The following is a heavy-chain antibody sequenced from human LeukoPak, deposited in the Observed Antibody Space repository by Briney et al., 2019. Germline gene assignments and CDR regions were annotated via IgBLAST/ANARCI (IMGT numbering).Heavy chain of an antibody. J-gene: IGHJ4*02. CDR1: GHTFTAYY. V-gene: IGHV7-4-1*02. Sequence: ASVKVSCKDFGHTFTAYYMQWVRQAPGQGLEWMGWINTNTGNPTYAQGFTGRFVFSLDTSVSTAYLQISSLKAEDTAVYYRARDVVVVAATHVYYFDYWGQGTLVTVSS. CDR2: INTNTGNP. D-gene: IGHD2-15*01. CDR3: ARDVVVVAATHVYYFDY.